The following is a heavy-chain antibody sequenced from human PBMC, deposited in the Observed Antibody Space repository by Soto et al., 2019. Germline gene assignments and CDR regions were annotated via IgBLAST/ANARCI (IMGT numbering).Heavy chain of an antibody. J-gene: IGHJ6*02. CDR1: GYTFTSYD. D-gene: IGHD6-19*01. Sequence: ASVKVSCKASGYTFTSYDINWVRQATGQGLEWMGWMNPNSGNTCYAQKFHGRVTMTRNTSISTAYMELSSLRSEDTAVYYCARGPTFSSGWYVSYYYYGMDVWGQGTTVTVSS. CDR2: MNPNSGNT. V-gene: IGHV1-8*01. CDR3: ARGPTFSSGWYVSYYYYGMDV.